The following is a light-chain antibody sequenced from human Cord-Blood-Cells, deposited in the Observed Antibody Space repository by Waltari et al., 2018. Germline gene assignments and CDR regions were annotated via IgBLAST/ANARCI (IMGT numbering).Light chain of an antibody. V-gene: IGLV2-8*01. CDR2: EVS. J-gene: IGLJ1*01. CDR1: SSDVGSYNL. Sequence: QSALTQPASVSGSPGQSITISCTGTSSDVGSYNLFSWYQQHPGKAPKLMIYEVSKRPSGVPDRFSGSKSGNTASLTVSGLQADDEADYYCSSYAGSNNFVFGTGTKVTVL. CDR3: SSYAGSNNFV.